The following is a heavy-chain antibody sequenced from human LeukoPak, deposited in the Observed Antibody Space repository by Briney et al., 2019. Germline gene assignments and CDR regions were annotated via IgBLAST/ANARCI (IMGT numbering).Heavy chain of an antibody. CDR1: GFTVSGNY. Sequence: GGSLRLSCAASGFTVSGNYMSWVRQAPGKGLEWVSVIYSGGSTYYADSVKGRFTISRDNSKNTLYLQMNSLRAEDTAVYYCARVWGTYYDILTGYYRTGNSDYYFDYWGQGTLVTVSS. CDR3: ARVWGTYYDILTGYYRTGNSDYYFDY. J-gene: IGHJ4*02. CDR2: IYSGGST. D-gene: IGHD3-9*01. V-gene: IGHV3-66*02.